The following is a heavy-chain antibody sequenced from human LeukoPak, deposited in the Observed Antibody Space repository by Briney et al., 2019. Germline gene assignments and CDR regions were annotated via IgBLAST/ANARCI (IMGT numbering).Heavy chain of an antibody. V-gene: IGHV5-51*01. CDR3: ARRAPTGDPVPFDY. CDR1: GCGFIRYW. Sequence: GASPQIFCRAAGCGFIRYWSGRGRQQPGKKLEGMGIIYPADSDTRYSPSFQGQVTISADKSISTAYLQWSSLKASDTAMYYCARRAPTGDPVPFDYWGQGTLVTVSS. J-gene: IGHJ4*02. D-gene: IGHD7-27*01. CDR2: IYPADSDT.